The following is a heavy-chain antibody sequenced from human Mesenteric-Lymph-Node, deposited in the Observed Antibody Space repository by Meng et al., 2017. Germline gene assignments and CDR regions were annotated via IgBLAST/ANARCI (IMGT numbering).Heavy chain of an antibody. V-gene: IGHV1-18*01. Sequence: QVHLLQSGAEVKKPGASVRVSCEASGYTFASYGISWLRQAPGQGLEWMGWFVNNVDTYSAQKFQGRVTMTTDTHTSTAFMELRSLRSDDTAVYYCARDPSPYSSGSQAAYDYWGQGTLVTVSS. CDR1: GYTFASYG. J-gene: IGHJ4*02. D-gene: IGHD6-19*01. CDR2: FVNNVDT. CDR3: ARDPSPYSSGSQAAYDY.